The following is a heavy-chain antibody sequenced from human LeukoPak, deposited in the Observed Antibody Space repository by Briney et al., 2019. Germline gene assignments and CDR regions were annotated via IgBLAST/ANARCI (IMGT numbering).Heavy chain of an antibody. CDR1: GYTFTSYA. Sequence: ASVKVSCKASGYTFTSYAMHWVRQAPGQRLEWMGWINAGNGNTKYSQKFQGRVTITRDTSASTAYMELSSLRSDDTAVYYCARDSGWITNYYYYYGMDVWGQGTTVTVSS. D-gene: IGHD6-19*01. V-gene: IGHV1-3*01. CDR3: ARDSGWITNYYYYYGMDV. J-gene: IGHJ6*02. CDR2: INAGNGNT.